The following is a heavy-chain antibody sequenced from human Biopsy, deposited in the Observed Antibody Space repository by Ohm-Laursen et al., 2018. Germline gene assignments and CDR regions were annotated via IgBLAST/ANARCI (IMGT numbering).Heavy chain of an antibody. Sequence: GSLRLSCAASGFTSTSYEMNWVRQASGKGLEWVANIHYTGSPIYYADSVRGRFTISRDNGEYSLFLQMNSLRVDDTAVYYCARRIPLYGMDVWGQGTTVTVSS. D-gene: IGHD2-2*02. CDR2: IHYTGSPI. J-gene: IGHJ6*02. CDR1: GFTSTSYE. V-gene: IGHV3-48*03. CDR3: ARRIPLYGMDV.